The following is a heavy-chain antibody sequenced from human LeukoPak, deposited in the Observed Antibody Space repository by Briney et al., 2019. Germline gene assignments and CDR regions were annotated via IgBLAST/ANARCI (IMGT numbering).Heavy chain of an antibody. Sequence: PSETLSLTCTVSGGSISSSSYYWGWIRQPPGKGLEWIGSIYYSGSTYYNPSLKSRVTISVDTSKNQFSLTLRSVTAADTAMYYCVRSLGSGPGWSFDPWGRGTLITVAS. V-gene: IGHV4-39*07. CDR2: IYYSGST. J-gene: IGHJ2*01. D-gene: IGHD3-16*01. CDR3: VRSLGSGPGWSFDP. CDR1: GGSISSSSYY.